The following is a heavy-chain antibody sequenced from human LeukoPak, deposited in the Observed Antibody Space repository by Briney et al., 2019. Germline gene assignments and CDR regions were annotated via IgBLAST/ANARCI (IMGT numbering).Heavy chain of an antibody. D-gene: IGHD6-13*01. CDR2: IWYDASNK. CDR3: VRGVGVSRFNYFDP. J-gene: IGHJ5*02. CDR1: GFTFSSFG. V-gene: IGHV3-33*01. Sequence: GGSLRLSCAASGFTFSSFGMHCVRQAPGKGLEWVAVIWYDASNKYYADSVKGRFTISRDNSKNTLFLQMNSPRDDDTAVYYCVRGVGVSRFNYFDPWGQGTLVIVSS.